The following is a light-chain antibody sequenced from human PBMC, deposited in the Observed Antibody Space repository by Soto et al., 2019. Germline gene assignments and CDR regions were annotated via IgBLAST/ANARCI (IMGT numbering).Light chain of an antibody. CDR3: QQYGSSPPVT. CDR2: GAS. J-gene: IGKJ5*01. V-gene: IGKV3-20*01. CDR1: QSVSSSY. Sequence: EIVLTQSPGTLSLSPGERATFSCRASQSVSSSYLAWYQQKPGQAPRLLIYGASGRATGIPDRFSGSGSGTDFTLTINRLEPEDFAVYYCQQYGSSPPVTFGQGTRLEIK.